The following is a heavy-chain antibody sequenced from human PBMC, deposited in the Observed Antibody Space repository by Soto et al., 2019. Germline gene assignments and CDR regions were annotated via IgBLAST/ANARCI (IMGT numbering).Heavy chain of an antibody. CDR2: IYYSGST. CDR1: GGSISSSSYY. V-gene: IGHV4-39*01. D-gene: IGHD2-15*01. CDR3: ARSPDRFLGYCSGGSCYSSHWFDP. Sequence: PSETLSLTCTVSGGSISSSSYYWGWIRQPPGKGLEWIGSIYYSGSTYYNPSLKSRVTISVDTSKNQFSLKLSSVTAADTAVYYCARSPDRFLGYCSGGSCYSSHWFDPWGQGTLVTVSS. J-gene: IGHJ5*02.